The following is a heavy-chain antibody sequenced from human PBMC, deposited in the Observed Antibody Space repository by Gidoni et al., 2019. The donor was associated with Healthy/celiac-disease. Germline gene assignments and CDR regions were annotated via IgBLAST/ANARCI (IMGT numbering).Heavy chain of an antibody. D-gene: IGHD3-10*01. J-gene: IGHJ5*02. V-gene: IGHV1-3*01. CDR2: INAGNGNT. CDR1: GYTFTSYA. Sequence: QVQLVQSGAEGKKPGASVKVSCKASGYTFTSYAMHWVRQTPGHRLEWMGWINAGNGNTKYSQKFQGRVTITRDTSASTAYMELSSLRSEDTAVYYCAREFQLLWFGETPEAFDPWGQGTLVTVSS. CDR3: AREFQLLWFGETPEAFDP.